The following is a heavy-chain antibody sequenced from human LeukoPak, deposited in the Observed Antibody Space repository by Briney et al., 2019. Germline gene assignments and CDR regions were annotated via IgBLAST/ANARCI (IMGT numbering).Heavy chain of an antibody. CDR3: AREASYSSSWATFDY. J-gene: IGHJ4*02. CDR2: ISGNSRYI. D-gene: IGHD6-13*01. V-gene: IGHV3-21*06. CDR1: GFTFSSYS. Sequence: GGSLRLSCAASGFTFSSYSMTWVRQAPGKGLEWVSSISGNSRYIYYADSMRGRFTISRDNAKNSLYLQMNSLRAEDTGVYYCAREASYSSSWATFDYWGQGTLVTVSS.